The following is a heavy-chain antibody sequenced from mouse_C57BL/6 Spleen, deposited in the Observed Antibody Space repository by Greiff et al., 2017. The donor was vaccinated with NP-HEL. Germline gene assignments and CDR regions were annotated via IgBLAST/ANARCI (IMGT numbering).Heavy chain of an antibody. CDR2: IDPEDGDT. CDR3: TTWNGRGYFDV. Sequence: VQLQQSGAELVRPGASVKLSCTASGFNIKDYYMHWVKQRPEQGLEWIGRIDPEDGDTEYAPKFPGKATMTADTSSNTAYLQLSSLTSEDTAVYYCTTWNGRGYFDVWGTGTTVTVSS. CDR1: GFNIKDYY. J-gene: IGHJ1*03. V-gene: IGHV14-1*01.